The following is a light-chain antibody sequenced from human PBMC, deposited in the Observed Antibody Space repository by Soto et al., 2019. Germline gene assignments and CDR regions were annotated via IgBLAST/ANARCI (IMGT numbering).Light chain of an antibody. CDR3: MQALQTPLT. CDR2: LGS. J-gene: IGKJ5*01. V-gene: IGKV2-28*01. CDR1: QSLLHSNGYNY. Sequence: DLVMTQSPLSLPVTPGEPASISCRSSQSLLHSNGYNYLDWYLQKPGQSPQLLIYLGSNRASGVPDRFSGSASGTDFTLEISRVEDEDVGLYYCMQALQTPLTFGQGTRLEIK.